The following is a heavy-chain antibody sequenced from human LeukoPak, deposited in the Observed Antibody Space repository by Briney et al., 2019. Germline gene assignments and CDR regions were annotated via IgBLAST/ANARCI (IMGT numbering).Heavy chain of an antibody. Sequence: SETLSLTCTVSGGSISSYYWSWIRQPAGKGLEGIGRIYTSGSTNYNPSLKSRVTMSVDTSKNQFSLKLSSVTAADTAVYYCASTVGSSSWYYYGMDVWGQGTTVTVSS. J-gene: IGHJ6*02. CDR1: GGSISSYY. V-gene: IGHV4-4*07. CDR2: IYTSGST. D-gene: IGHD6-13*01. CDR3: ASTVGSSSWYYYGMDV.